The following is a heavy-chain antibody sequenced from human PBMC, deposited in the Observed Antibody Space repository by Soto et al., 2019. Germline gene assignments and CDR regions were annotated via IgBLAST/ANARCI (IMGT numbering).Heavy chain of an antibody. CDR1: GGSISSYY. J-gene: IGHJ4*02. CDR2: IYYSGST. CDR3: ARERGAANFDY. Sequence: ETLSLTCTVSGGSISSYYWSWIRQPPGKGLEWIGYIYYSGSTNYNPSLKSRVTISVDTSKNQFSLKLSSVTAADTAVYYCARERGAANFDYWGQGTLVTVSS. D-gene: IGHD6-25*01. V-gene: IGHV4-59*01.